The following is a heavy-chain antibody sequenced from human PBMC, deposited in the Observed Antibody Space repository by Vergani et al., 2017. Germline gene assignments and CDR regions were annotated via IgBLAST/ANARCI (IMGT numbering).Heavy chain of an antibody. J-gene: IGHJ6*02. CDR2: IYSGGST. D-gene: IGHD2-2*01. CDR3: AGDSTSCYGRCDYYYGMDV. V-gene: IGHV3-53*01. Sequence: EVQLVESGGGLIQPGGSLRLSCAASGFTVSSNYMSWVRQAPGKGLEWVSVIYSGGSTYYADSVKGRFTISRDNSKNTLYLQMNSLRAEDTAVYYCAGDSTSCYGRCDYYYGMDVWGQGTTVTVSS. CDR1: GFTVSSNY.